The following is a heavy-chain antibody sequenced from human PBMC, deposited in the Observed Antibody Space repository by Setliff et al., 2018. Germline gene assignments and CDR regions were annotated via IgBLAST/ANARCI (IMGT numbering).Heavy chain of an antibody. CDR3: AREGVDSRSSTDYRYYMDV. V-gene: IGHV1-69*05. CDR1: GGTFSSYA. D-gene: IGHD3-22*01. J-gene: IGHJ6*03. CDR2: TIPMFGTT. Sequence: SVKVSCKASGGTFSSYAISWVRQAPGQGLEWMGGTIPMFGTTNYAQKFQGRVTIITDESTTTAYMELSSLRSDDTAVYYCAREGVDSRSSTDYRYYMDVWGKGTTVTVSS.